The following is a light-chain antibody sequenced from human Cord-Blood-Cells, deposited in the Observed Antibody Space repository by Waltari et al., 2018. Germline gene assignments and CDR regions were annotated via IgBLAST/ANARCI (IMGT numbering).Light chain of an antibody. Sequence: QSALTQPAPVSGSPGQSITLSCTGTSRDVGSYTLVPWYQQHPGKAPQLMMYESRKRPSGVSNRFSGSKSGNTASLTISGLQGEDEADYYCCSYAGSSSYVFGTGTKVTVL. CDR1: SRDVGSYTL. CDR2: ESR. V-gene: IGLV2-23*01. CDR3: CSYAGSSSYV. J-gene: IGLJ1*01.